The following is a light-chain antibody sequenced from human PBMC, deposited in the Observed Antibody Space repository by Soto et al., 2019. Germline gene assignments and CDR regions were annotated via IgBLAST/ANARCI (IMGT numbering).Light chain of an antibody. V-gene: IGKV3-20*01. CDR2: GAS. J-gene: IGKJ1*01. CDR3: QQYGTSPVT. CDR1: QSVSSNY. Sequence: EIVLMQSPGTLSLSQGERATLSCRASQSVSSNYLAWYQQKPGQAPRLLIYGASSRATGIPDRFSGSGSGTDFTLTINRLEPEDFAVFYCQQYGTSPVTFGQGTKVDIK.